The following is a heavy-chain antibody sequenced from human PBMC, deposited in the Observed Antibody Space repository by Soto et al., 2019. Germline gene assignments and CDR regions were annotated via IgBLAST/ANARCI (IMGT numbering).Heavy chain of an antibody. CDR2: ISWNSGSI. CDR1: GFIFDDYA. J-gene: IGHJ4*02. D-gene: IGHD6-13*01. Sequence: PGGSLRLSCAASGFIFDDYAMHWVRQAPGKGLEWVSGISWNSGSIGYADSVKGRFTISRDNAKKSLYLQMNSLRAEDTALYYCAKDALYSSSQLDYWGQGTLVTVSS. V-gene: IGHV3-9*01. CDR3: AKDALYSSSQLDY.